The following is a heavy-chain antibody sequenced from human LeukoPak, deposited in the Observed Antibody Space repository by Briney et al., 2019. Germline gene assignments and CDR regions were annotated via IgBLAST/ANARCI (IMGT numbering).Heavy chain of an antibody. CDR1: GFTFGIYS. CDR3: ARGEEQGLETALDY. CDR2: ISSASTYI. V-gene: IGHV3-21*01. Sequence: PGGSLRLSCAASGFTFGIYSMNWVRQAPGKGLEWVSSISSASTYISYADSVKGRFTVSRDDAENSVFLQMNGLRAEDTAVYYCARGEEQGLETALDYGGQGTLVTVSS. D-gene: IGHD6-25*01. J-gene: IGHJ4*02.